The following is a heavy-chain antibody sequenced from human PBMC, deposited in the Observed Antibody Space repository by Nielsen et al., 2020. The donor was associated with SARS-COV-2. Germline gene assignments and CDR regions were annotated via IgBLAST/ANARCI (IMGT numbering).Heavy chain of an antibody. J-gene: IGHJ5*02. CDR3: ASRGYYYDSSGYLP. D-gene: IGHD3-22*01. CDR1: GGSISSSSYY. V-gene: IGHV4-39*01. CDR2: IYYSGST. Sequence: SETLSLTCTVSGGSISSSSYYWGWIRQPPGKGLEWIGSIYYSGSTYYNPSLKSRVTISVDTYKNQFSLKLSSVTAADTAVYYCASRGYYYDSSGYLPWGQGTLVTVSS.